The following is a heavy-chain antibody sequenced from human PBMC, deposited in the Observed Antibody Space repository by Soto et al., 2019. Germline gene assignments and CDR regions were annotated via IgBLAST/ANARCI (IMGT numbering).Heavy chain of an antibody. CDR2: IIPIFGTA. V-gene: IGHV1-69*13. CDR3: AADYYDTSGYYFAY. Sequence: ASVKVSCKASGGTFSSYAITWVRQAPGQGLEWMGGIIPIFGTANYAQKFQGRVTITADESTSTAYMELSSLRSEDTAVYYCAADYYDTSGYYFAYWGQGTLVTVSS. D-gene: IGHD3-22*01. J-gene: IGHJ4*02. CDR1: GGTFSSYA.